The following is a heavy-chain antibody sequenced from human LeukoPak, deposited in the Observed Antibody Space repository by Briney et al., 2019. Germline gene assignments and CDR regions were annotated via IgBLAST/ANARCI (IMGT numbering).Heavy chain of an antibody. CDR3: ARGEPNWGFDY. Sequence: SSETLSLTCTVSGGSMSIYYWNWIRQPPGKGLEWIGYISNSGSTYYNPSLKSRVSISVDTAKTQLSLRLSSLTAADTAVYYCARGEPNWGFDYWGQGTLVTVSS. CDR1: GGSMSIYY. D-gene: IGHD7-27*01. J-gene: IGHJ4*02. V-gene: IGHV4-59*01. CDR2: ISNSGST.